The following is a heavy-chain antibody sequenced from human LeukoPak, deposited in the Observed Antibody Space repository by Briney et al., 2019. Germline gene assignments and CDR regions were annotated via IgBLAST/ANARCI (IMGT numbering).Heavy chain of an antibody. J-gene: IGHJ3*02. D-gene: IGHD3-22*01. Sequence: GGSLRLSCEASGFTVSSTHMVWVRQAPGKGLEWVSVTYTGGNSYYAGSVQGRFIISRDISKNTLYLQMNNLRAEDSALYYCARGGRGSAAVVAPRSFDIWGQGTMVTVSP. CDR1: GFTVSSTH. V-gene: IGHV3-53*01. CDR2: TYTGGNS. CDR3: ARGGRGSAAVVAPRSFDI.